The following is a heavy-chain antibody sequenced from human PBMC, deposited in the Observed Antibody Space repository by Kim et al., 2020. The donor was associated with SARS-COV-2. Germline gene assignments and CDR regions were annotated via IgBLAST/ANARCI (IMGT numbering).Heavy chain of an antibody. J-gene: IGHJ4*02. D-gene: IGHD3-3*01. CDR3: ARRVRITIFGVVTYLDY. V-gene: IGHV4-4*02. Sequence: LKSRVTIAVDKSKNQFSLKLSSVTAADTAVYYCARRVRITIFGVVTYLDYWGQGTLVTVSS.